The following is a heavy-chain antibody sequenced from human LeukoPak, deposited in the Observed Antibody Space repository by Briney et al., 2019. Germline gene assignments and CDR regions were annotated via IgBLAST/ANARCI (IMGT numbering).Heavy chain of an antibody. D-gene: IGHD2-2*01. Sequence: GGSLRLSCAASGFTFSSYWMTWVRQVPGKGLEWVANINQDGSEKYYVDSVKGRFTISRDNAKRSVYLQMNSLRAEDTAVHYCARRRCSSISRFFDYWGQGTLVTVSS. CDR2: INQDGSEK. J-gene: IGHJ4*02. CDR1: GFTFSSYW. CDR3: ARRRCSSISRFFDY. V-gene: IGHV3-7*03.